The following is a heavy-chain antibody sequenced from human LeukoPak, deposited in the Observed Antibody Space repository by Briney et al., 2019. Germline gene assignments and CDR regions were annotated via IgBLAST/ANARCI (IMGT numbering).Heavy chain of an antibody. CDR3: ARGDGFMIED. CDR1: GFRFSNYA. CDR2: ISSGGIT. J-gene: IGHJ4*02. V-gene: IGHV3-66*01. Sequence: PGGSLRLSCTASGFRFSNYAMNWVRQAPGKGLEWVSVISSGGITHSADSVKGRFTISRDNSKNTLYLQMNSLRVEDTAVYYCARGDGFMIEDWGQGTVVTVSS. D-gene: IGHD3-16*01.